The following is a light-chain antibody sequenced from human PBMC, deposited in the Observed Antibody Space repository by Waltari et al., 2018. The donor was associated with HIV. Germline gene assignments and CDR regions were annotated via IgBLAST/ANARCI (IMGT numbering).Light chain of an antibody. Sequence: SYELTQPPSVSVSPGQTASITCSGDKLGDTYACWYQQKPGQSPVLVIYQDSKRPSGIPELFSGSNSGNTATLTISGTQAMDEADYYCQAWDSSTAWVFGGGTKLTVL. CDR1: KLGDTY. J-gene: IGLJ2*01. CDR3: QAWDSSTAWV. CDR2: QDS. V-gene: IGLV3-1*01.